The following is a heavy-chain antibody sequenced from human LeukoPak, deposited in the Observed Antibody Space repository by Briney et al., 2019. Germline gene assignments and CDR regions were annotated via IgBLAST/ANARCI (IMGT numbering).Heavy chain of an antibody. J-gene: IGHJ5*02. CDR2: INPNSGGT. V-gene: IGHV1-2*02. Sequence: ASVKVSCKASGYTFTGYYMHWVRQAPGQGLEWMGWINPNSGGTNYAQKFQGRVTMTRDTPISTAYMELSRLRSDDTAVYYCARGPPIYCSSTSCYELDPWGQGTLVTVSS. D-gene: IGHD2-2*01. CDR1: GYTFTGYY. CDR3: ARGPPIYCSSTSCYELDP.